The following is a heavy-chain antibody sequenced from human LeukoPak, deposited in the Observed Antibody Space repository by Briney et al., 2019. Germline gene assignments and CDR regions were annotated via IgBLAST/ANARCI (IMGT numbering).Heavy chain of an antibody. Sequence: PGGSLRLSCAASGFTFSSYAMSWVRQAPGKGLEWVSAITGSGVGTYYADSVKGRFTISRDNSKNTLYLQVNSLRAEDTDVYYCARKGDTTMVRFDYWGQGTLVTVSS. CDR3: ARKGDTTMVRFDY. D-gene: IGHD3-10*01. CDR1: GFTFSSYA. J-gene: IGHJ4*02. V-gene: IGHV3-23*01. CDR2: ITGSGVGT.